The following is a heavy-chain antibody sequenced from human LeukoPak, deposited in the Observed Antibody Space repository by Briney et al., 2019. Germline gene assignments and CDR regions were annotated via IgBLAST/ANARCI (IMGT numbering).Heavy chain of an antibody. D-gene: IGHD3-22*01. J-gene: IGHJ4*02. CDR2: ISGSGGST. CDR3: AKDEYYDSSGYYYVVSFDS. CDR1: GFTVSSNY. V-gene: IGHV3-23*01. Sequence: GGSLRLSCAASGFTVSSNYMSWVRQAPGKGLEWVSVISGSGGSTYYGDSVKGRFTISRDNSKNTLYLQMNSLRAEDTAVYYCAKDEYYDSSGYYYVVSFDSWGQGTLVTVSS.